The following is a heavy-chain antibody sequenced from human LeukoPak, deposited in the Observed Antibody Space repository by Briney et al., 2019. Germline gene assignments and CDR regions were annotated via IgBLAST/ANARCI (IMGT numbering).Heavy chain of an antibody. Sequence: GGSLRLSCAASGFTFSASSMNWVRQAPGKGPEWVSSISSNINYIYYSDSVTGRFTVSRDNAKSSLYLQMNSLRAEDTAVYYCARVPPYYYGSGSYYLRYWGQGTLVTVSS. J-gene: IGHJ4*02. D-gene: IGHD3-10*01. V-gene: IGHV3-21*04. CDR3: ARVPPYYYGSGSYYLRY. CDR1: GFTFSASS. CDR2: ISSNINYI.